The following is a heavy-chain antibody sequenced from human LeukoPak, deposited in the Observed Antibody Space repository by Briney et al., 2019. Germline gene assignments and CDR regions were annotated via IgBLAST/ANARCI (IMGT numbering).Heavy chain of an antibody. J-gene: IGHJ4*02. V-gene: IGHV3-72*01. CDR1: GFTFSTYG. CDR3: VAMIREVGY. CDR2: TKNKGNSYTR. D-gene: IGHD3-10*01. Sequence: GGSLRLSCAASGFTFSTYGMHWVRQAPGKGLEWCGRTKNKGNSYTREYAASVKGRFTISRDDSKNSLYLQMNSLKTEDTAVYYCVAMIREVGYWGQGTLVTVSS.